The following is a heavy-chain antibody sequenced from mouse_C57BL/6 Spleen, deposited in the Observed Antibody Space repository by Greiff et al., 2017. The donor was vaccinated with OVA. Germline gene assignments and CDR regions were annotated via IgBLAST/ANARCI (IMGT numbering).Heavy chain of an antibody. J-gene: IGHJ3*01. CDR2: IYPGDGDT. Sequence: QVQLQQSGAELVKPGASVKISCKASGYAFSSYWMNWVKQRPGKGLEWIGQIYPGDGDTNYNGKLKGKATLTADKSSSTAYMQLSSLTSEDSAVYYCARNYYGEGTWFAYWGQGTLVTVSA. CDR3: ARNYYGEGTWFAY. V-gene: IGHV1-80*01. D-gene: IGHD1-1*01. CDR1: GYAFSSYW.